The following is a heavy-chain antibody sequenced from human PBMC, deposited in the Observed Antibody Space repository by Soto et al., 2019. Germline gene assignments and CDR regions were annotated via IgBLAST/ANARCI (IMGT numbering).Heavy chain of an antibody. V-gene: IGHV3-23*01. J-gene: IGHJ4*02. CDR2: ISVGGDTT. CDR3: AKGRGGSGSLTPRVDF. Sequence: EVQLLESGGGLVQPGGSLRLSCAASGFTFNNYAMTWVRQAPGKGLEWVSAISVGGDTTSYADSVKGRFTVSRDGCKNTLYLQMSSLRAEDTALYYCAKGRGGSGSLTPRVDFWGQGTLVTVSS. D-gene: IGHD3-10*01. CDR1: GFTFNNYA.